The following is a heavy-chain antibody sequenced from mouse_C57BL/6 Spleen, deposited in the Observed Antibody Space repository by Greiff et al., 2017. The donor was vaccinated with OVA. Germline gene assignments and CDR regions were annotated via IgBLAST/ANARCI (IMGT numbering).Heavy chain of an antibody. D-gene: IGHD2-5*01. J-gene: IGHJ2*01. CDR1: GYTFTDYY. V-gene: IGHV1-26*01. CDR3: ARGGNSNYYFDY. Sequence: VQLQQSGPELVKPGASVKISCKASGYTFTDYYMNWVKQSHGKSLEWIGDINPNNGGTSYNQKFKGKATLTVDKSSSTAYMQLSSLTSEDSAVYYCARGGNSNYYFDYWGQGTTLTVSS. CDR2: INPNNGGT.